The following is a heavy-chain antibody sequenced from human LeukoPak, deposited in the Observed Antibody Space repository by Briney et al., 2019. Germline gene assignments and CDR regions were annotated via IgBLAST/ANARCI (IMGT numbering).Heavy chain of an antibody. CDR1: GFTFDDYG. Sequence: PGGSLRLSCAASGFTFDDYGMSWVRQAPGKGLEWVANIKQDGSEKYYVDSVKGRFTISRDNAKNSLYLQMNSLRAEDTAVYYCARDPPDDFWSGYSDYWGQGTLVTVSS. CDR3: ARDPPDDFWSGYSDY. D-gene: IGHD3-3*01. CDR2: IKQDGSEK. J-gene: IGHJ4*02. V-gene: IGHV3-7*01.